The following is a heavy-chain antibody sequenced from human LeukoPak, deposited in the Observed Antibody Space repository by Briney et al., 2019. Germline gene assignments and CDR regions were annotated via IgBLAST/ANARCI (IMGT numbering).Heavy chain of an antibody. Sequence: GGSLRLSCAASGFTFSSYSMNWVRQAPGKGLEWVSFISSSSSYIYYADSVKGRFTISRDNAKNSLYLQVNSLRAEDTAVYYCAKDNLYIVIVPAAFMDVWGKGTTVSVSS. D-gene: IGHD2-2*01. J-gene: IGHJ6*03. V-gene: IGHV3-21*01. CDR3: AKDNLYIVIVPAAFMDV. CDR2: ISSSSSYI. CDR1: GFTFSSYS.